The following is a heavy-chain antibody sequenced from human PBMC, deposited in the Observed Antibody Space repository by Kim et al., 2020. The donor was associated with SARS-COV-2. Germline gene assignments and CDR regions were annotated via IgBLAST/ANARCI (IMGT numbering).Heavy chain of an antibody. CDR3: ARDGWPDGSGSYYKRGNSYYYGMDV. CDR1: GFTVSSNY. Sequence: GGSLRLSCAASGFTVSSNYMSWVRQAPGKGLEWVSVIYSGGSTYYADSVKGRFTISRDNSKNTLYLQMNSLRAEDTAVYYCARDGWPDGSGSYYKRGNSYYYGMDVWGQGTTVTVSS. J-gene: IGHJ6*02. V-gene: IGHV3-53*01. D-gene: IGHD3-10*01. CDR2: IYSGGST.